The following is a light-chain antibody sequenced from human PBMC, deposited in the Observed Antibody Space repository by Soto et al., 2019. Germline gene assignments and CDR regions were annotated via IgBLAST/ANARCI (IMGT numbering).Light chain of an antibody. V-gene: IGLV2-11*01. CDR3: YSYAGTYTWV. J-gene: IGLJ3*02. CDR1: SSDVGGYDY. CDR2: DVT. Sequence: QSALTQPPAASGSPGQSVTISCTGASSDVGGYDYVSWYQQHPGKVPNLIIYDVTKRPSGVPDRFSGSKSGYTASLTISGLQAEDEADYYCYSYAGTYTWVFGEGTKLTVL.